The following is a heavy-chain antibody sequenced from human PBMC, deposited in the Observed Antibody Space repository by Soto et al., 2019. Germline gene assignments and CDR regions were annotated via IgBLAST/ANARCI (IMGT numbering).Heavy chain of an antibody. Sequence: EASVKVSCKASGYTFTCYYMHWVRQAPGQGLEWMGWINPNSGGTNYAQKFQGWVTMTRDTSISTAYMELSRLRSDDTAVYYCARGAAATLTNWFDPWGQGTLVTVSS. V-gene: IGHV1-2*04. D-gene: IGHD2-15*01. J-gene: IGHJ5*02. CDR3: ARGAAATLTNWFDP. CDR1: GYTFTCYY. CDR2: INPNSGGT.